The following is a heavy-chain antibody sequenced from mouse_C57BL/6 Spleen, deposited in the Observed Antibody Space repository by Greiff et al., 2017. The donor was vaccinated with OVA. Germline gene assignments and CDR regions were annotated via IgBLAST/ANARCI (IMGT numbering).Heavy chain of an antibody. J-gene: IGHJ1*03. CDR2: INPNNGGT. CDR1: GYTFTDYN. CDR3: ARKGGGGYFDV. V-gene: IGHV1-18*01. Sequence: EVKLQQSGPELVKPGASVKIPCKASGYTFTDYNMDWVKQSHGKSLEWIGDINPNNGGTIYNQKFKGKATLTVDKSSSTAYMELRSLTSEDTAVYYCARKGGGGYFDVWGTGTTVTVFS.